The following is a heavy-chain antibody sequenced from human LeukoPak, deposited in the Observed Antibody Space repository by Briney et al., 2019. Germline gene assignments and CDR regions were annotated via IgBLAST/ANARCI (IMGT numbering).Heavy chain of an antibody. D-gene: IGHD3-22*01. CDR3: AKDHGDYYDSFDY. CDR1: RFTFSDYG. V-gene: IGHV3-23*01. CDR2: LSGSGGST. Sequence: GGSLRLSCAASRFTFSDYGMSWVRQAPGKGLEWVSALSGSGGSTYYADSVKGRFTISRDNSKNTLYLQMNSLRAEDTAVYYCAKDHGDYYDSFDYWGQGTLVTVSS. J-gene: IGHJ4*02.